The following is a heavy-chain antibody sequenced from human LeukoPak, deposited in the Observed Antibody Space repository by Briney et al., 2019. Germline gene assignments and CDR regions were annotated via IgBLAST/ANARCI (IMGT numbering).Heavy chain of an antibody. CDR2: ISSGSSTI. CDR3: ARGSTGR. CDR1: GFAFSSYS. J-gene: IGHJ1*01. V-gene: IGHV3-48*02. Sequence: GGSLRLSCAASGFAFSSYSMNWVRQAPGRGLEWVSYISSGSSTIYYADSVKGRFTISRDNAKNSLFLQMNSLRDEDTAVYYCARGSTGRWGQGTLVTVSS.